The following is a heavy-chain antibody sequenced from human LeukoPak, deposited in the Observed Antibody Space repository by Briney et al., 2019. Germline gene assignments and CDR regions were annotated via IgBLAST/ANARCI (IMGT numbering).Heavy chain of an antibody. CDR1: GGSISSSSYY. Sequence: SETLSLTCTVSGGSISSSSYYWGWIRQPPGKGLEWIGSIYYSGSTYYNPSLKSRVTISVDTSKNQFSLKLSSVTAADTAVYYCARRLGLGFGEYSNNWFDPWGQGTLVTVSS. V-gene: IGHV4-39*07. CDR2: IYYSGST. CDR3: ARRLGLGFGEYSNNWFDP. J-gene: IGHJ5*02. D-gene: IGHD3-10*01.